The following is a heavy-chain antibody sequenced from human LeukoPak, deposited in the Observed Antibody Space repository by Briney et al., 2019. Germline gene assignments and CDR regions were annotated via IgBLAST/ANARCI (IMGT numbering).Heavy chain of an antibody. CDR1: GFTFSLYG. Sequence: PGGSLRLSCAASGFTFSLYGMSWVRQAPGKGLEWVSSISGDGGSTYYADSVKGRFTISRDNSKNTLYLQMNSLRAEDTAVYYCARPLAGWQQLIGGLDYWGQGTLVTVSS. CDR2: ISGDGGST. V-gene: IGHV3-23*01. D-gene: IGHD2-15*01. CDR3: ARPLAGWQQLIGGLDY. J-gene: IGHJ4*02.